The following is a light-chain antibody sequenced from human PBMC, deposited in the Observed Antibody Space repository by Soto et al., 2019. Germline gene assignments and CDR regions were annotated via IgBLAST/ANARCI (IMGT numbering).Light chain of an antibody. CDR3: QQYGSSGT. J-gene: IGKJ1*01. Sequence: EIVLTQSPATLSSSPGDRATLSCRTSQSVSSSYLAWYQQTPGQAPRLLIHSASSRATGIPDRFSGSGSGTEFTLTISRLEPEDFAVYYCQQYGSSGTFGQGTKVDIK. CDR2: SAS. V-gene: IGKV3-20*01. CDR1: QSVSSSY.